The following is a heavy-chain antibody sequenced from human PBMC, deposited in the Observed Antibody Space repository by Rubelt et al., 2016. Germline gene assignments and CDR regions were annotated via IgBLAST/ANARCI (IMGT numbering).Heavy chain of an antibody. CDR3: ARGNSGYDYGLDY. CDR1: GYTFTGYY. J-gene: IGHJ4*02. D-gene: IGHD5-12*01. CDR2: INPNSGGT. V-gene: IGHV1-2*02. Sequence: QVQLVQSGAEVKKPGASVKVSCKASGYTFTGYYMHWVRQAPGQGLEWMGWINPNSGGTNYEQKVQGRVTMTRDTSVSTAYMELSRLTSDDTAVYYCARGNSGYDYGLDYWGQGTLVTVSS.